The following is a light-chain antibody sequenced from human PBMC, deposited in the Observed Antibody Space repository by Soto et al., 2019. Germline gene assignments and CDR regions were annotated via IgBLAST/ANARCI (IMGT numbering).Light chain of an antibody. J-gene: IGKJ1*01. CDR2: VAS. CDR1: QSVSSN. CDR3: QQYNNWQRT. V-gene: IGKV3-15*01. Sequence: EIVMTQSPATLSVSPGERATLSCSASQSVSSNLAWYQQKPGQAPRLLIYVASTRATGIPARFSGSGSGTEFTLNISSLQSEDFAVYYCQQYNNWQRTFGQGTKVEIK.